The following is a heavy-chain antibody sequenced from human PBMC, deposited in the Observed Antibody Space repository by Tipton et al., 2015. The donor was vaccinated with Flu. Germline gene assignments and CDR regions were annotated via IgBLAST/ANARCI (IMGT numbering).Heavy chain of an antibody. CDR1: GDSISSSTYY. CDR2: IYYSGGT. Sequence: LRLSCTVSGDSISSSTYYWGWIRQPPGKGLEWIGSIYYSGGTYYNPSLKSRVTISVDTSKNQFSLKLSSVPAADTAVYSCARSITIIHPPQSIDSWGQGTLVTVSS. J-gene: IGHJ4*02. D-gene: IGHD3-10*01. V-gene: IGHV4-39*07. CDR3: ARSITIIHPPQSIDS.